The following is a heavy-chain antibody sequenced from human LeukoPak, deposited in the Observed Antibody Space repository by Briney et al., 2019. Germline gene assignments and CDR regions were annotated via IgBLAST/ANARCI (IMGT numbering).Heavy chain of an antibody. CDR1: GGSFSGYY. D-gene: IGHD3-10*01. V-gene: IGHV4-34*01. J-gene: IGHJ6*03. Sequence: PSETLSLTCAVYGGSFSGYYWSWIRQPPGKGLEWIGEINHSGSTNYNPSLKSRVTISVDTSKNQFSLKLSSVTAADTAVYYCARGGESFQSMVRGVRAFYYYYMDVWGKGTTVTVSS. CDR3: ARGGESFQSMVRGVRAFYYYYMDV. CDR2: INHSGST.